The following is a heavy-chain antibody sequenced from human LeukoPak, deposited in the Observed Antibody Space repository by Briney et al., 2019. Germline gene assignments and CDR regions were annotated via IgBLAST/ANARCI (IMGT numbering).Heavy chain of an antibody. CDR3: AISDYMWGFAS. CDR2: IDRISGAS. J-gene: IGHJ4*02. Sequence: ASVKVSCKAFGVTLIGYHMHWVRQAPGRRPEWMGWIDRISGASSPAQKLQGRVTMTRDTSMSTFYMDMSGLTAYDTAIDYCAISDYMWGFASWGVGTQVTVSS. D-gene: IGHD3-16*01. V-gene: IGHV1-2*02. CDR1: GVTLIGYH.